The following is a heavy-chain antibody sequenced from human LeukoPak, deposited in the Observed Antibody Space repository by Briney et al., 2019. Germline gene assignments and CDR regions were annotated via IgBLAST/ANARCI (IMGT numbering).Heavy chain of an antibody. CDR2: ISAAGDVT. Sequence: GGSLRLSCAASGFTFTKYDMSWVRQAPGKGLEWVSSISAAGDVTVHADSVRGRFTISRDNAKNSLYLQMNSLRAEDTAVYYCARDGTGYSSGWYMSDYWGQGTLVTVSS. CDR3: ARDGTGYSSGWYMSDY. V-gene: IGHV3-23*01. D-gene: IGHD6-19*01. J-gene: IGHJ4*02. CDR1: GFTFTKYD.